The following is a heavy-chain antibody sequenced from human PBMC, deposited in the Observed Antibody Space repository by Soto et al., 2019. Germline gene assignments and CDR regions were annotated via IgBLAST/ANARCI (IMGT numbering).Heavy chain of an antibody. V-gene: IGHV4-59*13. CDR2: SYDTGISGYTPST. Sequence: QVQLQESGPRLVKPSATLSLTCTVSGGSITSSSWSWIRRPPGKGLEWIAYSYDTGISGYTPSTSYNPSLKSRVTMSVDTSKSQFSLKLTSVTAADTAVYYCARGEDAFFYYGLDVWGQGITVTVSS. J-gene: IGHJ6*02. CDR3: ARGEDAFFYYGLDV. CDR1: GGSITSSS.